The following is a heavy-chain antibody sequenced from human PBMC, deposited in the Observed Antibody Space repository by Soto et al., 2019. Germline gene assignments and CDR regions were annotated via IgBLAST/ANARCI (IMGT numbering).Heavy chain of an antibody. Sequence: GGSLRLSGAASGFTFSSYGMHWVRQAPGKGLEWVAVIWYDGSNKYYADSVKGRFTISRDNSKNTLYLQMNSLRAEETAVYYCAKNLYSSSWYYYGMDVWGQGTTVTVSS. D-gene: IGHD6-13*01. J-gene: IGHJ6*02. V-gene: IGHV3-33*06. CDR2: IWYDGSNK. CDR3: AKNLYSSSWYYYGMDV. CDR1: GFTFSSYG.